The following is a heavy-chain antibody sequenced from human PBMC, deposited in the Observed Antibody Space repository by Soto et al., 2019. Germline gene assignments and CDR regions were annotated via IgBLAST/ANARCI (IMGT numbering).Heavy chain of an antibody. J-gene: IGHJ6*02. D-gene: IGHD6-13*01. CDR1: GDSVSSNSAA. Sequence: PSQTLSLTCAISGDSVSSNSAAWNWIRQSPSRGLEWLGRTYYRSKWYNDYAVSVKGRITINPDTSKNQFSLQLNSVTPEDTAVYYCARGYVAAAATGDYYYGMDVWGQGTTVTVSS. V-gene: IGHV6-1*01. CDR2: TYYRSKWYN. CDR3: ARGYVAAAATGDYYYGMDV.